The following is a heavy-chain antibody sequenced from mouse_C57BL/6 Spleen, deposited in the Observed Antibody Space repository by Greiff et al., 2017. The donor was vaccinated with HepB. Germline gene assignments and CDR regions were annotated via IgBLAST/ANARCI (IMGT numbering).Heavy chain of an antibody. V-gene: IGHV1-61*01. CDR2: IYPSDSET. D-gene: IGHD2-1*01. CDR3: ARDGNYGWYFDV. J-gene: IGHJ1*03. CDR1: GYTFTSYW. Sequence: QLQQPGAELVRPGSSVKLSCKASGYTFTSYWMDWVKQRPGQGLEWIGNIYPSDSETHYNQKFKDKATLTVDKSSSTAYMQLSSLTSEDSAVYYCARDGNYGWYFDVWGTGTTVTVSS.